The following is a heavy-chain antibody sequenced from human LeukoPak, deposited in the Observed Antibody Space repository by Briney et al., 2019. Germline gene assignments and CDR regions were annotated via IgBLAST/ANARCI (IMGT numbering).Heavy chain of an antibody. CDR3: ARAGVYGDYFDY. V-gene: IGHV1-46*01. J-gene: IGHJ4*02. D-gene: IGHD4-17*01. Sequence: ASVKVSCKASGYTFTSSYLHWVRQAPGQGLEWMGIINPSGGSTSYAQKFQGRVTMTRDMSTSTVYMELSSLRSEDTAVYYCARAGVYGDYFDYWGQGTLVTVSS. CDR1: GYTFTSSY. CDR2: INPSGGST.